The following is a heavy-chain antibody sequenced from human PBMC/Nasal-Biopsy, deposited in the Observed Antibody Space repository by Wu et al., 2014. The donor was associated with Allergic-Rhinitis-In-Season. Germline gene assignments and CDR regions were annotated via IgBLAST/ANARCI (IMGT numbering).Heavy chain of an antibody. V-gene: IGHV4-4*07. J-gene: IGHJ4*02. CDR3: ARDRDDILTGYHITPFFDH. D-gene: IGHD3-9*01. CDR2: IDPSGNT. Sequence: GHIDPSGNTKYTPSLQSRVTMSVDTSKNQFSLKLTSMTAADTAVYYCARDRDDILTGYHITPFFDHWGQGTLVTVSS.